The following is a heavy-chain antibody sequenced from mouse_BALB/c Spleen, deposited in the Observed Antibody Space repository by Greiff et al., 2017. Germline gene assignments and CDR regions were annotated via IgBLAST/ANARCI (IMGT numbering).Heavy chain of an antibody. CDR2: ISSGGGST. V-gene: IGHV5-12-1*01. D-gene: IGHD2-4*01. J-gene: IGHJ3*01. CDR1: GFAFSSYD. Sequence: EVKLQESGGGLVKPGGSLKLSCAASGFAFSSYDMSWVRQTPEKRLEWVAYISSGGGSTYYPDTVKGRFTISRDNAKNTLYLQMSSLKSEDTAMYYCARRDDYGDGGFAYWGQGTLVTVSA. CDR3: ARRDDYGDGGFAY.